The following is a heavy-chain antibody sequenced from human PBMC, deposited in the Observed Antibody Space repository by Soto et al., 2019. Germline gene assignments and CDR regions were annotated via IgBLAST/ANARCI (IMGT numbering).Heavy chain of an antibody. CDR2: IQSGGPT. Sequence: EVQLVESGGGLVQPGGSLRLSCAASGFTVSSKYMSWVRQAPGKGLEWVSLIQSGGPTYYADSVKGRFTISRNTSEKTPHLQMDSLRAEDKGVYYCARDDVLCDGGRCYGVPKDVWGKGTTVTVSS. D-gene: IGHD2-15*01. CDR1: GFTVSSKY. J-gene: IGHJ6*04. V-gene: IGHV3-66*01. CDR3: ARDDVLCDGGRCYGVPKDV.